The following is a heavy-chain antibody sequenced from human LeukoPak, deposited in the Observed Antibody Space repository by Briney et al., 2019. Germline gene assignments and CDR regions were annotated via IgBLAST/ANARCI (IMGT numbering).Heavy chain of an antibody. V-gene: IGHV3-23*01. CDR1: GFTFSSYA. CDR3: AKSYDSSGEFDY. CDR2: ISGSGGRT. D-gene: IGHD3-22*01. Sequence: PGGSLRLSCAASGFTFSSYAMSWVRQAPGKGLEWVSDISGSGGRTYYADSVKGRFTISRDNSKNTLYLQMNSLRAEDTAVYYCAKSYDSSGEFDYWGQGTLVTVSS. J-gene: IGHJ4*02.